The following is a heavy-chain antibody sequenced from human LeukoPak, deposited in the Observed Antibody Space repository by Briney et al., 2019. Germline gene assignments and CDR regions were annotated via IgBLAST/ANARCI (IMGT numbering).Heavy chain of an antibody. V-gene: IGHV1-2*02. CDR3: ARVATYCSGGSCHGYYYYYYMDV. CDR2: INPNSGGT. Sequence: ASVKVSCKASGYTFTGYYMHWVRQAPGQGLEWMGWINPNSGGTNYAQKFQGRVTMTRDTSISTAYMELSRLRSDDTAVYYCARVATYCSGGSCHGYYYYYYMDVWGKGTTVTVSS. CDR1: GYTFTGYY. D-gene: IGHD2-15*01. J-gene: IGHJ6*03.